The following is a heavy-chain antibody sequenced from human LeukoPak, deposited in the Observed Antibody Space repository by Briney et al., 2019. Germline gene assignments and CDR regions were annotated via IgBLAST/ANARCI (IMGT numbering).Heavy chain of an antibody. V-gene: IGHV3-30*03. J-gene: IGHJ4*02. D-gene: IGHD5-12*01. CDR1: GFTFSSYG. Sequence: PGRSLRLSCAASGFTFSSYGMHWVRQAPGKGLEWVAVISYDGSNKYYADSVKGRFTISRDNAKNSLYLQMNSLRAEDTAVYYCARDIGGEGYDFDYWGQGTLVTVSS. CDR2: ISYDGSNK. CDR3: ARDIGGEGYDFDY.